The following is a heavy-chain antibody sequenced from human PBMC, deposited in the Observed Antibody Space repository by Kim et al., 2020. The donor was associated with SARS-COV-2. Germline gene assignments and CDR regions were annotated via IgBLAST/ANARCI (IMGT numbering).Heavy chain of an antibody. Sequence: SETLSLICNVSGGSISSETHYWAWIRQPPGKGLEWIGSIYFTGPTYYNPSLRSRVTLYVDTSNNQFSLRLGSVTAADTGVYYCARERKGTVGATSFDIWG. CDR2: IYFTGPT. CDR3: ARERKGTVGATSFDI. CDR1: GGSISSETHY. J-gene: IGHJ3*02. D-gene: IGHD1-26*01. V-gene: IGHV4-39*02.